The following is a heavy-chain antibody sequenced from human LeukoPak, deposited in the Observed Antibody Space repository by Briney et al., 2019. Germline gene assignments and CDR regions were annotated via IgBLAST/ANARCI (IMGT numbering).Heavy chain of an antibody. J-gene: IGHJ2*01. CDR2: SYSGCST. Sequence: VWSLRLSCAASEFSVGSNYMTGVRQAPGKGLEGVSLSYSGCSTYYADSVKGRFTTSRDNANNSLYLQMNSLSADDTAVYYCARKLIVAPTRPTRNRYFDLWGRGTLVTVSS. D-gene: IGHD1-26*01. CDR3: ARKLIVAPTRPTRNRYFDL. V-gene: IGHV3-66*01. CDR1: EFSVGSNY.